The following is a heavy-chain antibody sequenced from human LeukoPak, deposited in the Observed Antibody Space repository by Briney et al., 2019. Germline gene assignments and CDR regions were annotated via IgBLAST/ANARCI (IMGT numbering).Heavy chain of an antibody. CDR2: NYYSGST. CDR3: ARAWFGELLY. D-gene: IGHD3-10*01. CDR1: GGSISSYY. V-gene: IGHV4-59*01. J-gene: IGHJ4*02. Sequence: PSETLSLTCTVSGGSISSYYWSWIRQPPGKGLEWIGYNYYSGSTNYNPSLKSRVTISVDTSKNQFSLKLSSVTAADTAVYYCARAWFGELLYWGQGTLVTVSS.